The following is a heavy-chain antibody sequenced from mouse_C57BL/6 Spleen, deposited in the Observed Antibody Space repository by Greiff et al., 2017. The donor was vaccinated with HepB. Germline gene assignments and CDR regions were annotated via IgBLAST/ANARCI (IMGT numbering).Heavy chain of an antibody. V-gene: IGHV1-15*01. J-gene: IGHJ4*01. CDR3: TRSPYGSSPYYAMDY. D-gene: IGHD1-1*01. CDR2: IDPETGGT. CDR1: GYTFTDYE. Sequence: VQLQQSGAELVRPGASVTLSCKASGYTFTDYEMHWVKQTPVHGLEWIGAIDPETGGTAYNQKFKGKAILTADKSSSTAYMELRSLTSEDSAVYYCTRSPYGSSPYYAMDYWGQGTSVTVSS.